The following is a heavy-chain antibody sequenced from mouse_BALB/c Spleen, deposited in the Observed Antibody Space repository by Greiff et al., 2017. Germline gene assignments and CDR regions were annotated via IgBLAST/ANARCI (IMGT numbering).Heavy chain of an antibody. J-gene: IGHJ2*01. CDR2: ISSGGSYT. CDR1: GFTFSSYG. V-gene: IGHV5-6*01. Sequence: EVHLVESGGDLVKPGGSLKLSCAASGFTFSSYGMSWVRQTPDKRLEWVATISSGGSYTYYPDSVKGRFTISSDNAKNTLYLQMSSLKSEDTAMYYCARHGYYYGSSFYFDYWGQGTTLTVSS. CDR3: ARHGYYYGSSFYFDY. D-gene: IGHD1-1*01.